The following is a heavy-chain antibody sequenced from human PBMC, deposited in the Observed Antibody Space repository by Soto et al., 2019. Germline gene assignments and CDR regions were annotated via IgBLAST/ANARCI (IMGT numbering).Heavy chain of an antibody. CDR1: GFTFSRYA. D-gene: IGHD3-10*01. CDR3: ARSRNSAVADSFDF. CDR2: ISRDGSNK. J-gene: IGHJ4*02. V-gene: IGHV3-30*04. Sequence: GGSLRLSCAASGFTFSRYAIHWVRQAPGKGLEWVAVISRDGSNKYYVDSVKGRFTISRANSKNTLYLQMNSLRDEDTAVYYCARSRNSAVADSFDFWGQGTLVTVSS.